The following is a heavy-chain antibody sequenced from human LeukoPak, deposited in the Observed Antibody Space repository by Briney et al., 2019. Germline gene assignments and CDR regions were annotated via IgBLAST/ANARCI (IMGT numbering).Heavy chain of an antibody. J-gene: IGHJ6*02. CDR2: INHSRST. Sequence: SETLSLTCTVSGGSISSYYWSWIRQPPGKGLEWIGEINHSRSTNYNPSLKSRVTISVDTSKNQFSLKPSSVTAADTAVYYCATVGGTYYYRSGSYRDYYYYGMDVWGQGTTVTVSS. CDR3: ATVGGTYYYRSGSYRDYYYYGMDV. D-gene: IGHD3-10*01. CDR1: GGSISSYY. V-gene: IGHV4-34*01.